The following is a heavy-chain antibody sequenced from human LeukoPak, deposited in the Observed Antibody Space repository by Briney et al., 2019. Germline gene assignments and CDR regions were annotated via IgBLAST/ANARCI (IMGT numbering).Heavy chain of an antibody. CDR2: INHSGST. D-gene: IGHD1-1*01. J-gene: IGHJ2*01. CDR1: GGSFSGYY. Sequence: SETLSLTCAVYGGSFSGYYWSWIRQPPGKGLEWIGEINHSGSTNYNLSLKSRVTISVDTSKNQFSLKLSSVTAADTAVYYCARDDDYYWYFDLWGRGTLVTVSS. CDR3: ARDDDYYWYFDL. V-gene: IGHV4-34*01.